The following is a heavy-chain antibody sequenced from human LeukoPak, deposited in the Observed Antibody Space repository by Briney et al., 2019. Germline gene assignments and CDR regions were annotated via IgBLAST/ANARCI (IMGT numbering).Heavy chain of an antibody. CDR2: INSDASTI. J-gene: IGHJ4*02. D-gene: IGHD2-8*01. CDR3: AREDCTIGAVCSPLLDH. V-gene: IGHV3-74*01. CDR1: GLTFSSDW. Sequence: PGGSLRLSCAASGLTFSSDWMHWVRQVPGKGLVWVSRINSDASTINYADSVKGRFTISRDNAKNTLYLQMNNLRAEDTAVYYCAREDCTIGAVCSPLLDHWGRGTLVTVSS.